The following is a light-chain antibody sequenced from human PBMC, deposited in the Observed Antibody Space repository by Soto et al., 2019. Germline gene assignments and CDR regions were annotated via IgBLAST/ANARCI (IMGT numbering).Light chain of an antibody. CDR3: QQANSFPLT. CDR1: KDIGSW. CDR2: TAS. J-gene: IGKJ4*01. V-gene: IGKV1D-12*01. Sequence: DVQVTQSPSSVSASVGDRGTISCRADKDIGSWLTSYQHNPGKAPKLLISTASSLQSGVPSRFSGSGSGTEFPPTISSLQPEDFATYYCQQANSFPLTFGGGTKVDI.